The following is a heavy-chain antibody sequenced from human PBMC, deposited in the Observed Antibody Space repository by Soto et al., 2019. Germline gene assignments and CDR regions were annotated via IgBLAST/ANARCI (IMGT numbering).Heavy chain of an antibody. Sequence: SGPTLVNPTETLTMTCTVSGFSLTPGKMGVSWRRQPTGKALECLAHIFTDNEGSYSTSLKGRLTISKDTSGSQEGLSMTNVDPVETATYYCARMNVDSYQFSYALDAGGQGTRVTDS. D-gene: IGHD4-17*01. V-gene: IGHV2-26*01. J-gene: IGHJ6*02. CDR2: IFTDNEG. CDR3: ARMNVDSYQFSYALDA. CDR1: GFSLTPGKMG.